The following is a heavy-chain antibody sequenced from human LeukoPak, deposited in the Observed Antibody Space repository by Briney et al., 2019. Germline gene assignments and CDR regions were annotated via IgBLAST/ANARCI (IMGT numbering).Heavy chain of an antibody. D-gene: IGHD2-15*01. CDR1: GSTFSSYG. Sequence: GGSLRLSCAASGSTFSSYGFHWVRQAPGKGLEWVAVIWYDGSNKYYADSVKGRFTISRDNSKNTLYLQMNSLRAEDTAVYYCAKDGSGGGWKWFDPWGQGTLVTVSS. V-gene: IGHV3-33*06. CDR3: AKDGSGGGWKWFDP. J-gene: IGHJ5*02. CDR2: IWYDGSNK.